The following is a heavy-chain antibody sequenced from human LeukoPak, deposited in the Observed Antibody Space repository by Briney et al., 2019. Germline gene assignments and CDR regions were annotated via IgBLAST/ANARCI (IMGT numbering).Heavy chain of an antibody. CDR2: IGAYNGNT. V-gene: IGHV1-18*01. CDR3: ARDRRSSSSNSILFDY. D-gene: IGHD6-6*01. CDR1: GYTVTNYG. J-gene: IGHJ4*02. Sequence: ASVKVSCKASGYTVTNYGVSWVRQAPGQGPEWMGWIGAYNGNTNYAQKLQGRVTMTTDTSTSTAYMELRSLRSDDTAVYYCARDRRSSSSNSILFDYWGQGTVVTVSS.